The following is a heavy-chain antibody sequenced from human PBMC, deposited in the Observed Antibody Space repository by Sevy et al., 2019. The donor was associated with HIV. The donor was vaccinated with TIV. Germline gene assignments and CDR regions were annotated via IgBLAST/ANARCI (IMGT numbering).Heavy chain of an antibody. CDR1: RFTFSNYA. Sequence: GGSLRLSCAASRFTFSNYAMNWVRQAPGKGLEWVSGIMGSGGSGDKSNYADSVKGRFTISRDDSKNSLYLQLNSLRAEDTAIYYCARKYDSSGYFDYWGQGTLVTVSS. V-gene: IGHV3-23*01. D-gene: IGHD3-22*01. J-gene: IGHJ4*02. CDR2: IMGSGGSGDKS. CDR3: ARKYDSSGYFDY.